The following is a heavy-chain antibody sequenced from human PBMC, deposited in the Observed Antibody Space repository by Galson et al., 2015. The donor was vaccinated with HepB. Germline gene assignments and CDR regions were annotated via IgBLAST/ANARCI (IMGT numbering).Heavy chain of an antibody. CDR1: GYTFTGYY. Sequence: SVKVSCKASGYTFTGYYMHWVRQAPGQGLEWMGRINPNSGGTNYAQKFQGRVTMTRHTSISTVYMELSRLRSDDTAVYYCARGYYDLWRGYYQGLSYWGQGTLVTVSS. V-gene: IGHV1-2*06. CDR2: INPNSGGT. D-gene: IGHD3-3*01. CDR3: ARGYYDLWRGYYQGLSY. J-gene: IGHJ4*02.